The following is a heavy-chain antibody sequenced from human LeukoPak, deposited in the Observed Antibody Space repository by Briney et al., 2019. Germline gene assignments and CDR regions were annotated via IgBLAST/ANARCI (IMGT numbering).Heavy chain of an antibody. J-gene: IGHJ3*02. V-gene: IGHV4-39*07. Sequence: SETLSLTCTVSGGSISSSSYYWGWIRQPPGKGLEWIGSIYYSGSTYYNPSLKSRVTISVDTSKNQFSLKLSSVTAADTAVYYCARGGLLWFGEDDAFDIWGQGTMVTVSS. CDR2: IYYSGST. CDR3: ARGGLLWFGEDDAFDI. CDR1: GGSISSSSYY. D-gene: IGHD3-10*01.